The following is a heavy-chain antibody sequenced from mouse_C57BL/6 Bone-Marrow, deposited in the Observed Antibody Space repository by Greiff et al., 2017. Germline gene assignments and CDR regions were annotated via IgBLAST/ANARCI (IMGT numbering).Heavy chain of an antibody. CDR3: AREGSSYGAMDY. Sequence: VQLQQSGAELVRPGASVKLSCKASGYTFTDYYINWVKQRPGQGLEWIARIYPGSGNTYYNEKFKGKATLTAEKSSSTAYMQLSSLTSEDSAVYFCAREGSSYGAMDYWGQGTSVTVSS. D-gene: IGHD1-1*01. V-gene: IGHV1-76*01. J-gene: IGHJ4*01. CDR1: GYTFTDYY. CDR2: IYPGSGNT.